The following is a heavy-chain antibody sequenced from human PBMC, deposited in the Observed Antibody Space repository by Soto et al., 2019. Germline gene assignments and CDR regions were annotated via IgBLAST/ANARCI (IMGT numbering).Heavy chain of an antibody. J-gene: IGHJ4*02. CDR3: ASLVVPAATYDY. V-gene: IGHV3-21*01. CDR2: ISSSSSYI. Sequence: ESGGGLVKPGGSLRLSCAASGFTFSSYSMNWVRQAPGKGLEWVSSISSSSSYIYCADSVKGRFTISRDNAKNSLYLQMNSLRAEDTAVYYCASLVVPAATYDYWGQGTLVTVSS. CDR1: GFTFSSYS. D-gene: IGHD2-2*01.